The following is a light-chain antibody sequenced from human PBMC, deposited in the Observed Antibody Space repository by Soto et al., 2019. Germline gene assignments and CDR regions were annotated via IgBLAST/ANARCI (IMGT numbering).Light chain of an antibody. CDR3: CSYAGSYALGWV. CDR1: SSDVGGYNY. CDR2: DVS. V-gene: IGLV2-11*01. Sequence: QSALTQPRSVSGSPGQSVTISCTGTSSDVGGYNYVSWYQQHPGKAPKLMIYDVSKRPSGVPDRFSGSKSGNTASLTISGRQAEEEADYYCCSYAGSYALGWVFGGGTKLTVL. J-gene: IGLJ3*02.